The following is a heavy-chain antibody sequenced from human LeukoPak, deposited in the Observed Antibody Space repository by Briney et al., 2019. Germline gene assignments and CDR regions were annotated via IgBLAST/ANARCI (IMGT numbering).Heavy chain of an antibody. V-gene: IGHV1-2*02. J-gene: IGHJ4*02. D-gene: IGHD5-24*01. CDR2: INPNSGGA. CDR3: ARDEPFHGYNGFDY. Sequence: VASVKVSCKASGYTFTGYYMHWVRQAPGQGLEWMGWINPNSGGANYAQKFQGRVTMTRDTSISTAYMELSRLRSDDTAVYYCARDEPFHGYNGFDYWGQGTLVTVSS. CDR1: GYTFTGYY.